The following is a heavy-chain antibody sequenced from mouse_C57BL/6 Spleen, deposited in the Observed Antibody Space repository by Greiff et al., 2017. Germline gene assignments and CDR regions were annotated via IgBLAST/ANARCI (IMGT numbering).Heavy chain of an antibody. Sequence: QVQLKQSGAELVKPGASVKLSCKASGYTFTEYTIHWVKQRSGQGLEWIGWFYPGSGSIKYNEKFKDKATLTADKSSSTVYMELSRLTSEASAVYFCARHERTYYYGSSYEDAMDYWGQGTSVTVSS. CDR3: ARHERTYYYGSSYEDAMDY. V-gene: IGHV1-62-2*01. D-gene: IGHD1-1*01. J-gene: IGHJ4*01. CDR1: GYTFTEYT. CDR2: FYPGSGSI.